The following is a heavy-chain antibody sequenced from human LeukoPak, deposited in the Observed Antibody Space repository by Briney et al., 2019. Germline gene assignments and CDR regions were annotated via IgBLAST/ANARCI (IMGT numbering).Heavy chain of an antibody. Sequence: PGGSLRLSCAASGFTFSSYGMHWVRQAPGKGLEWVAVISYDGGNKYYADSVKGRFTISRDNSKNTLYLQMNSLRAEDTAVYYCAKDRGSGRVRGVIINYWGQGTLVTVSS. CDR3: AKDRGSGRVRGVIINY. J-gene: IGHJ4*02. D-gene: IGHD3-10*01. CDR1: GFTFSSYG. CDR2: ISYDGGNK. V-gene: IGHV3-30*18.